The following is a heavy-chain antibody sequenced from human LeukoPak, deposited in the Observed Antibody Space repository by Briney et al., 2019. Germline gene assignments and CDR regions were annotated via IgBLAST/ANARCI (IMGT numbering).Heavy chain of an antibody. CDR1: GGTFSSYA. CDR3: ARGTGYSSSLRGDY. CDR2: IIPIFGTA. V-gene: IGHV1-69*06. D-gene: IGHD6-19*01. Sequence: GASVKVSCKASGGTFSSYAISWVRQAPGQGLEWMGGIIPIFGTANYAQKFQGRVTITADKSTSTAYMELSSLRSEDTAVYYCARGTGYSSSLRGDYWGQGTLVTVSS. J-gene: IGHJ4*02.